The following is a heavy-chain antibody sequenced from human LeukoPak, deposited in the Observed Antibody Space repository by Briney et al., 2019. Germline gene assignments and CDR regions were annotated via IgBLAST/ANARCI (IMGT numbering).Heavy chain of an antibody. V-gene: IGHV4-30-2*01. Sequence: SRTLSLTCAVSGGSISSGGYSWSWIRQPPGKGLEWIGYIYHSGSTYYNPSLKSRVTISVDRSKNQFSLKLSSVTAADTAVYYCARGGRYCSGGSCYSGNWFDPWGQGTLVTVSS. CDR2: IYHSGST. D-gene: IGHD2-15*01. J-gene: IGHJ5*02. CDR3: ARGGRYCSGGSCYSGNWFDP. CDR1: GGSISSGGYS.